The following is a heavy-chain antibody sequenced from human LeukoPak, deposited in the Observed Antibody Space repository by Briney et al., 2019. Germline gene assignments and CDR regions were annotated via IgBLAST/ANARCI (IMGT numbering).Heavy chain of an antibody. CDR2: IYHSGST. V-gene: IGHV4-38-2*02. CDR1: GGSISSYY. J-gene: IGHJ4*02. Sequence: PSETLSLTCTVSGGSISSYYWGWIRQPPGKGLEWIGSIYHSGSTYYNPSLKSRVTISVDTSKNQFSLKLSSVTAADTAVYYCARVTGRAVAVRSIIYFDYWGQETLVTVSS. CDR3: ARVTGRAVAVRSIIYFDY. D-gene: IGHD6-19*01.